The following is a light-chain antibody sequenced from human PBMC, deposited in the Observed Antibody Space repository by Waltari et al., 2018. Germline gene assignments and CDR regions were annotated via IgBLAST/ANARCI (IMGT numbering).Light chain of an antibody. Sequence: QSALTQAASVSGSPGQSITISCTGTSSDVGSYNIVSWYQQHPGKAPNLIISEVTKRPSGVSNRFSGSKAGNTASLTISGLQAEDEADYFCSSYGSINTWLFGGGTKLTVL. CDR1: SSDVGSYNI. J-gene: IGLJ3*02. V-gene: IGLV2-23*02. CDR3: SSYGSINTWL. CDR2: EVT.